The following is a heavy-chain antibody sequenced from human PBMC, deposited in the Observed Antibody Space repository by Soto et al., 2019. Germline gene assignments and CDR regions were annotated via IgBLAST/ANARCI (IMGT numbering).Heavy chain of an antibody. CDR3: ARDLAVYDLPYYYGMDV. Sequence: QVQLVQSGAEVKKPGASVKVSCKASGYTFTGYYIHWVRQAPGQGLEWMGWIYPKSGVTNNAQKFQGRVTMTRDTSISTAYMELSRLRADDTAVYYCARDLAVYDLPYYYGMDVWGQGTTVTVSS. J-gene: IGHJ6*02. CDR1: GYTFTGYY. CDR2: IYPKSGVT. V-gene: IGHV1-2*02. D-gene: IGHD3-3*01.